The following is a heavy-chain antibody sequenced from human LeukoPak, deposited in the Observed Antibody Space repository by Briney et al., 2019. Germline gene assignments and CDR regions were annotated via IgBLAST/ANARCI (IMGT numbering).Heavy chain of an antibody. J-gene: IGHJ5*02. D-gene: IGHD1-26*01. V-gene: IGHV4-34*01. CDR2: INHSGST. CDR3: ARKVGATTYPDWFDP. CDR1: GGSFSDYY. Sequence: PSETLSLTCAVYGGSFSDYYWSWIRQPPGKGLEWIGEINHSGSTNYNPSLKSRLTISVDTSKKQFSLKLSSVTASDTAVYYCARKVGATTYPDWFDPWGQGTLVTVSS.